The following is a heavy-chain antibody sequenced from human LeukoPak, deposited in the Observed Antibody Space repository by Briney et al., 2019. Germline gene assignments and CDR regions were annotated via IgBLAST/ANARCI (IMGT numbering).Heavy chain of an antibody. CDR1: GFTFSSYS. Sequence: PGGSLRLSCAASGFTFSSYSMNWVRQAPGKGLEWVSCISGSSSYIYSADSVKGRFTISRHNTKNSLYLQMNSLRAEDTAVYYCAKDPRDHSYGWSWRYFDYWGQGTLVTVSS. J-gene: IGHJ4*02. CDR3: AKDPRDHSYGWSWRYFDY. D-gene: IGHD5-18*01. V-gene: IGHV3-21*01. CDR2: ISGSSSYI.